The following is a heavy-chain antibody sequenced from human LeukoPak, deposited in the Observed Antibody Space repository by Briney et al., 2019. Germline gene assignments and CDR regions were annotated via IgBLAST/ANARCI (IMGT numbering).Heavy chain of an antibody. V-gene: IGHV1-2*02. CDR1: GYTFTGYY. CDR2: INLNSGGT. D-gene: IGHD2-2*01. Sequence: GASAKVSCKASGYTFTGYYMHWVRQAPGQGLEWMGWINLNSGGTNYAQTFQGRVTMTRDTSISTAYMELSRLRSDDTAVYYCARGACSSTSCYPYYYYGMDVWGQGTTVTVSS. J-gene: IGHJ6*02. CDR3: ARGACSSTSCYPYYYYGMDV.